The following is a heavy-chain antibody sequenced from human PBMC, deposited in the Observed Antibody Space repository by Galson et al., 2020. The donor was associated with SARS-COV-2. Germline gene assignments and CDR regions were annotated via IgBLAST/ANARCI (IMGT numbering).Heavy chain of an antibody. CDR1: GYTFTGYY. CDR3: ARETYYYGSGSYQSDY. V-gene: IGHV1-2*02. Sequence: GESLKISCKASGYTFTGYYMHWVRQAPGQGLEWMGWINPNSGGTNYAQKFQGRVTMTRDTSISTAYMELSRLRSDDTAVYYCARETYYYGSGSYQSDYWGQGTLVTVSS. J-gene: IGHJ4*02. D-gene: IGHD3-10*01. CDR2: INPNSGGT.